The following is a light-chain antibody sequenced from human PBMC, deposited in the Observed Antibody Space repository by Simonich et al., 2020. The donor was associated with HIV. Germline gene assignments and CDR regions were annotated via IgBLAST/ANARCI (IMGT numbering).Light chain of an antibody. CDR1: QSISSY. CDR3: QQSYSTPRT. Sequence: DIQMTQSPSSLSASVGNRVTITCRASQSISSYLNWYQQKPGKAPKLLIYAASSLQSGVPSRCRGSGSGTDFTLTISSLQPEEFATYYCQQSYSTPRTFGQGTKVEIK. J-gene: IGKJ1*01. CDR2: AAS. V-gene: IGKV1-39*01.